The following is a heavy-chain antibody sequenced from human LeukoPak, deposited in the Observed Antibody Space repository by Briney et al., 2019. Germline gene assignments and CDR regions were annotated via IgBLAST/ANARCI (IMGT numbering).Heavy chain of an antibody. CDR1: GGSISSYY. CDR3: ASTDCSSTSCYVDY. CDR2: IYYSGST. D-gene: IGHD2-2*01. V-gene: IGHV4-59*01. J-gene: IGHJ4*02. Sequence: SETLSLTCTVSGGSISSYYWSWIRQPPGKGLEWIGYIYYSGSTYYNPSLKSRVTISVDTSKNQFSLKLSSVTAADTAVYYCASTDCSSTSCYVDYWGQGTLVTVSS.